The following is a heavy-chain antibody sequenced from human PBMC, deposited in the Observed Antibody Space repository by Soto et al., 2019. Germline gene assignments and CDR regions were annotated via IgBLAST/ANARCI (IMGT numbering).Heavy chain of an antibody. CDR2: ISSSSSYI. CDR1: GFTFSSYS. Sequence: GSLRLSCAASGFTFSSYSMNWVRQAPGKGLEWVSSISSSSSYIYYADSVKGRFTISRDNAKNSLYLQMNSLRAEDTAVYYCARSHLRPSSSWPNYYYYGMDVWGQGTTVTVSS. J-gene: IGHJ6*02. D-gene: IGHD6-13*01. V-gene: IGHV3-21*01. CDR3: ARSHLRPSSSWPNYYYYGMDV.